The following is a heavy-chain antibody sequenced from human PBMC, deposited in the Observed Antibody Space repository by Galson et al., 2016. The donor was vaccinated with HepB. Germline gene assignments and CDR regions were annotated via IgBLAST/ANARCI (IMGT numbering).Heavy chain of an antibody. D-gene: IGHD3-10*01. CDR2: ITDSGGRT. CDR1: GFTFNTSA. V-gene: IGHV3-23*01. CDR3: AKMGGSGRSYLRFFDY. J-gene: IGHJ4*02. Sequence: SLRLSCAASGFTFNTSAMSWVRQAPGKGLEWVSVITDSGGRTDYADPVKGRFTVARDNSKNTLFLQMTSLRADDTAVYYCAKMGGSGRSYLRFFDYWGQGTLVTVSS.